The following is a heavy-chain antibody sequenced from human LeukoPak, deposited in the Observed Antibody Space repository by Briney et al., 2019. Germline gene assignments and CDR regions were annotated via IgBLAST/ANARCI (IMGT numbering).Heavy chain of an antibody. CDR3: ARVGAAADPYYFDY. J-gene: IGHJ4*02. Sequence: PGRSLRLSCAASRFTFSSYAMNWVRQAPGKGLEWVSLISGGGGSTYYTDSVKGRFTISRDNSKSTLYLQMNSLRAEDTAVYYCARVGAAADPYYFDYWGQGTLVTVSS. CDR2: ISGGGGST. D-gene: IGHD6-13*01. V-gene: IGHV3-23*01. CDR1: RFTFSSYA.